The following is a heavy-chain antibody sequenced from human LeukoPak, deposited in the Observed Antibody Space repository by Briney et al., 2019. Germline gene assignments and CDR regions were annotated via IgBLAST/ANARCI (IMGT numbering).Heavy chain of an antibody. V-gene: IGHV4-39*01. CDR1: GGSISSSNYF. J-gene: IGHJ4*02. Sequence: SETLSLICTVSGGSISSSNYFWSWIRQPPGQELEWIASINYGGTTYYSPSLKSRVTISVDTSKNQFSLRLSSVTAADTAVYLCARYVVYGSGKYYFDYWGQGSLVSVSS. CDR2: INYGGTT. CDR3: ARYVVYGSGKYYFDY. D-gene: IGHD3-10*01.